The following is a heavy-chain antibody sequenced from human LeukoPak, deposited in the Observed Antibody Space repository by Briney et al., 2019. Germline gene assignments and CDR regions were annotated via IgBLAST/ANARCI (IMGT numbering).Heavy chain of an antibody. CDR1: GYSFTSYW. D-gene: IGHD6-13*01. CDR2: IYPGDSDT. CDR3: ARRGIAAAGTDYYYGMDV. Sequence: GESLKVSCKGSGYSFTSYWIVWVRQMPGQGLEWMGSIYPGDSDTRYSPSFQGQVTISADKSVSTAYLQWSSLKASDTAMYYCARRGIAAAGTDYYYGMDVWGQGTTVTVSS. J-gene: IGHJ6*02. V-gene: IGHV5-51*01.